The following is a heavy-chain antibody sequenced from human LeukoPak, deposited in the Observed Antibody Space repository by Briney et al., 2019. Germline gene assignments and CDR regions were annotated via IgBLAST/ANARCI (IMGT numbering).Heavy chain of an antibody. CDR2: ISSSSSYI. Sequence: GGSLRLSCAASGFTFSSYSMNWVRQAPGKGLEWVSSISSSSSYIYYADSVKGRFTISRDNAKNSLYLQMNGLRAEDTAVYYCATAGITMVRGVIIRAGGYYYGMDVWGQGTTVTVSS. CDR1: GFTFSSYS. V-gene: IGHV3-21*01. J-gene: IGHJ6*02. CDR3: ATAGITMVRGVIIRAGGYYYGMDV. D-gene: IGHD3-10*01.